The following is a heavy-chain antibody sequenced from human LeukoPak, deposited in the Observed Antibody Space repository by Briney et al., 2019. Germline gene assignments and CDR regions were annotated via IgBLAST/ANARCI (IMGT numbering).Heavy chain of an antibody. V-gene: IGHV3-23*01. J-gene: IGHJ4*02. D-gene: IGHD2/OR15-2a*01. CDR3: ANSGLL. CDR2: LGASTGNT. CDR1: GFTISSYG. Sequence: PGGSLRHSPAASGFTISSYGISWVRQAPGKGLEWVSGLGASTGNTYYAASVKGRFTISRDTSDNTLYLQMNSLRAEDTAIYYCANSGLLWGQGTLVTVSS.